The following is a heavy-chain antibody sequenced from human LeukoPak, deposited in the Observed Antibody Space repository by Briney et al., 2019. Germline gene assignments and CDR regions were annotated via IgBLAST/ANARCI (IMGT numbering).Heavy chain of an antibody. CDR3: ASPEPRYYYDSSGYPYNI. V-gene: IGHV3-23*01. CDR2: ISGSGGST. CDR1: GFTFSSYA. Sequence: PGGSLRLSCAASGFTFSSYAMSWVRQAPGKGLEWVSAISGSGGSTYYADSVKGRFTISRDNSKNTLYLQMNSLRAEDTAVYYCASPEPRYYYDSSGYPYNIWGQGTMVTVSS. D-gene: IGHD3-22*01. J-gene: IGHJ3*02.